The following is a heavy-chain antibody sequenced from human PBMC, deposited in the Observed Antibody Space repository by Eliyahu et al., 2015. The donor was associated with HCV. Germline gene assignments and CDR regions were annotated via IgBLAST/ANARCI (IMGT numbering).Heavy chain of an antibody. Sequence: QVQLQESGPGLVKPSEXLSLTCTVSGGXXTXYYWNWIRQPPGXGLEWIGYXHYSGSTNYNPSLKSRVTISIDTSKNQFSLKLTSVTAADTAMYYCASGGGGIAVTGTGGWFDPWGQGTLVTVSS. D-gene: IGHD6-19*01. CDR2: XHYSGST. CDR1: GGXXTXYY. CDR3: ASGGGGIAVTGTGGWFDP. J-gene: IGHJ5*02. V-gene: IGHV4-59*01.